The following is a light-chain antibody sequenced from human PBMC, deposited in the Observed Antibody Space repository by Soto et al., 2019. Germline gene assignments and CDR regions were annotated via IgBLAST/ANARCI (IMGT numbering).Light chain of an antibody. CDR3: QQYGSSPTT. J-gene: IGKJ1*01. V-gene: IGKV3-20*01. CDR1: QSVSSSS. Sequence: EIVLTQFPATLSLSPGERGTLSCRASQSVSSSSLAWYQQKPGQAPRLLIYGVSSRATGIPDRFSGSGSGTDFTLTISRLEPEDFAVYYCQQYGSSPTTFGQGTKVDIK. CDR2: GVS.